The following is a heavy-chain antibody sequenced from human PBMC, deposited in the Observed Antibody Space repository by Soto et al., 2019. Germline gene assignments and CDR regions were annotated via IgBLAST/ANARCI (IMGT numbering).Heavy chain of an antibody. V-gene: IGHV4-61*01. CDR1: GGSVSSGYYS. J-gene: IGHJ6*02. D-gene: IGHD3-10*01. CDR2: INHSGST. CDR3: AREGLTMVRGVIITTYYYGMDV. Sequence: SETLSLTCSVSGGSVSSGYYSWNWIRQPPGKGLEWIGEINHSGSTNYNPSLKSRVTISVDTSKNQFSLKLSSVTAADTAVYYCAREGLTMVRGVIITTYYYGMDVSGQGTTVTVSS.